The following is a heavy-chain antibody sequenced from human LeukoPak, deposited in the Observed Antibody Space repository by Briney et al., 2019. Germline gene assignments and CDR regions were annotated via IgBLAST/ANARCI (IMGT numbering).Heavy chain of an antibody. D-gene: IGHD1-26*01. CDR2: IRYDGSNK. CDR3: AKDPQKWESYFDY. J-gene: IGHJ4*02. CDR1: GFTFSSYG. Sequence: HPGGSLRLSCAASGFTFSSYGMHWVRQAPGKRLEWVAFIRYDGSNKYYADSVKGRFTISRDNSKNTLYLQMNSLRAEDAAVYYCAKDPQKWESYFDYWGQGTLVTVSS. V-gene: IGHV3-30*02.